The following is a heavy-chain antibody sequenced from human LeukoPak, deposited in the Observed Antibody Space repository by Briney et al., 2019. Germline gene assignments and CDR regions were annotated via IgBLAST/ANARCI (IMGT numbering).Heavy chain of an antibody. Sequence: GGSLRLSCAASGSTFSSYWMHWVRQAPGKGLVWVSRIKSDGSSTSYADSVKGRFTISRDNAKNTLYLQMNSLRPEDTAVYYCARNDYLQDWGQGTLVTVPS. CDR2: IKSDGSST. CDR3: ARNDYLQD. CDR1: GSTFSSYW. V-gene: IGHV3-74*01. J-gene: IGHJ1*01.